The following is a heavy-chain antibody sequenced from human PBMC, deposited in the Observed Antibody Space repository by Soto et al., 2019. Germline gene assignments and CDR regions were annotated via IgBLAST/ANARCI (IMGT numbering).Heavy chain of an antibody. CDR3: ARSIAARRGGDY. V-gene: IGHV1-8*01. CDR1: GYTFTSYD. CDR2: MNPNSGNT. D-gene: IGHD6-6*01. J-gene: IGHJ4*02. Sequence: QVQLVQSGAEVKKPGASVKVSCKASGYTFTSYDINWVRQATGQGLEWMGWMNPNSGNTGYAQKFQGRVTITRNTSIRKGYMEPGSLRSEDMAVYYCARSIAARRGGDYWGQGTLVTVSS.